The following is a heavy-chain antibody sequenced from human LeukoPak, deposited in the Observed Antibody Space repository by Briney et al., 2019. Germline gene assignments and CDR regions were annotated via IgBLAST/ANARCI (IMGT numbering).Heavy chain of an antibody. CDR1: GFTFRDYA. D-gene: IGHD4-11*01. V-gene: IGHV3-49*04. Sequence: GGSLRLSCTASGFTFRDYAMSWVRQAPGKGLEWVGFIRSKASGGTTEYTASVKGRFTISRDDSKSIAYLQMNSPITEDTAIYYCTRGYSIDYWGQGTQVTVSS. CDR2: IRSKASGGTT. CDR3: TRGYSIDY. J-gene: IGHJ4*02.